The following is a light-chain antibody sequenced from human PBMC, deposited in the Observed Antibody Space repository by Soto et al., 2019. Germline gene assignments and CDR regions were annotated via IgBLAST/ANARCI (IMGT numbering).Light chain of an antibody. Sequence: DIQMTQSPSTLSASVGDRVTITCRASQSISNWLAWYQQKPGKAPKLLIYKATSLQSGVPSRFSGSGSGTEFTLSISSLQPDDFATYYCQQDDSFPRTFGQGTTVEIK. J-gene: IGKJ1*01. CDR1: QSISNW. V-gene: IGKV1-5*03. CDR3: QQDDSFPRT. CDR2: KAT.